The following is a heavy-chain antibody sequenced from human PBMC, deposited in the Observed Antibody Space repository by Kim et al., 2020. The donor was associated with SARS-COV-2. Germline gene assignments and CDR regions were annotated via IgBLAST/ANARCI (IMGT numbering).Heavy chain of an antibody. CDR3: ARGAAVAWYWVDNSFLDQYYFDY. CDR2: INPSGGST. Sequence: ASVKVSCKASGYTFTSYYMHWVRQAPGQGLEWMGIINPSGGSTSYAQKFQGRVTMTRDTSTSTVYMELSSLRSEDTAVYYCARGAAVAWYWVDNSFLDQYYFDYWGQGTLVTVSS. D-gene: IGHD6-19*01. CDR1: GYTFTSYY. V-gene: IGHV1-46*01. J-gene: IGHJ4*02.